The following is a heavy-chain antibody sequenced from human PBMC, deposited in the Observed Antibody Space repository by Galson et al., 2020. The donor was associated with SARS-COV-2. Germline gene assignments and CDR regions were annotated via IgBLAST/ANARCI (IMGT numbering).Heavy chain of an antibody. Sequence: ASVKVSCKASGYTFANYGISWVRQAPGQGLEWVGWISYYNGNTNYAEKVQGRVTLTTDASTSTAYMELRYLRPDDTAVYYCARRGYYYDSSGHYSGDAFDIWGQGTMGTVSS. CDR2: ISYYNGNT. CDR1: GYTFANYG. J-gene: IGHJ3*02. V-gene: IGHV1-18*04. CDR3: ARRGYYYDSSGHYSGDAFDI. D-gene: IGHD3-22*01.